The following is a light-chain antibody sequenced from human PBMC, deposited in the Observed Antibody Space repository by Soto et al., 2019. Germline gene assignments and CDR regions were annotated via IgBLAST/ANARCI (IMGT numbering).Light chain of an antibody. CDR3: SSYTSTTAYV. CDR1: SSDIGGYNY. CDR2: DVI. Sequence: QSVLTQPASVSGSPGQSITISCTGTSSDIGGYNYVAWYQQYPGKAPKLIIYDVINRPSGASHRFSGSKSGNTASLTISGLQAEYEADYYCSSYTSTTAYVFGTGTKLTVL. V-gene: IGLV2-14*03. J-gene: IGLJ1*01.